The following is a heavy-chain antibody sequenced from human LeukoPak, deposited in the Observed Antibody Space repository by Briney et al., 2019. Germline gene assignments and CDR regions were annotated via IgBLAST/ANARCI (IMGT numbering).Heavy chain of an antibody. Sequence: PSETLSLTCTVSGGSISSSSYYWAWFRHPPGKGLGGMGSIYYSGSTYYNPSLKSRVTISVDTSKNQFSLKLSSVTAADTAVYYCARHPLAGATAPNYFDYWGQGTLVTVSS. CDR3: ARHPLAGATAPNYFDY. D-gene: IGHD6-25*01. V-gene: IGHV4-39*01. J-gene: IGHJ4*02. CDR1: GGSISSSSYY. CDR2: IYYSGST.